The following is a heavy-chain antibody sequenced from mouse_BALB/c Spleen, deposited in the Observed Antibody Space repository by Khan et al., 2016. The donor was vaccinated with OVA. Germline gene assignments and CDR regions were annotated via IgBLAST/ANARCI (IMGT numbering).Heavy chain of an antibody. CDR1: GFTFSTYG. D-gene: IGHD1-1*01. Sequence: EVKLMESGGDLVKPGGSLKLSCAASGFTFSTYGMSWVRQTPDKRLEWVATVSTGGGYTYYPDSVKGRFTISRDNAKNTLYLQMSGLKSEDTAMLYCTRLAYYYDSEGFAYWGQGTLVTVS. V-gene: IGHV5-6*01. CDR3: TRLAYYYDSEGFAY. J-gene: IGHJ3*01. CDR2: VSTGGGYT.